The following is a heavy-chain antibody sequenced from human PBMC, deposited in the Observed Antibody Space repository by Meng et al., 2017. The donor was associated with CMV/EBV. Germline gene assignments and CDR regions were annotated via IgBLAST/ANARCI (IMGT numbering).Heavy chain of an antibody. Sequence: SETLSLTCAVYGGSFSGYYWSWIRQPPGKGLEWIGEINHSGSTNYNPSLKSRVTISVDTSKNQFSLKLSSVTAADTAVYYCARLKLGYCSSTSCYAPYYYGMDVWGQGTTVTVSS. CDR2: INHSGST. J-gene: IGHJ6*02. D-gene: IGHD2-2*01. CDR1: GGSFSGYY. CDR3: ARLKLGYCSSTSCYAPYYYGMDV. V-gene: IGHV4-34*01.